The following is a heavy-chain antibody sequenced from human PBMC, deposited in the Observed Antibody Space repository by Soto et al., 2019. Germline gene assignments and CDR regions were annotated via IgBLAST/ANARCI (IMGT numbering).Heavy chain of an antibody. Sequence: QVQLQEAGPGLVKPSETLSLTCTVSGGAVSSGAFYWSWIRQHPGKGLEWIGYIPYTGGTYYNPSLKRRTAVALDASRSPFSLELASVTAADTAVYYCAREGVGTIDFITSLYYSSSMDVWGRATEVTVSS. CDR2: IPYTGGT. CDR3: AREGVGTIDFITSLYYSSSMDV. CDR1: GGAVSSGAFY. J-gene: IGHJ6*03. V-gene: IGHV4-31*03. D-gene: IGHD1-1*01.